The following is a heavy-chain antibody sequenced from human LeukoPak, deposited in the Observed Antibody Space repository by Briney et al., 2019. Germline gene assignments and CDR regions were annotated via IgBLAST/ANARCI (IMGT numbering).Heavy chain of an antibody. CDR1: GYTLTELS. Sequence: RASVKVSCKVSGYTLTELSMHWVRQAPGKGLEWMGGFDPEDGETIYAQKFQGRVTMTEDTSTDTAYMELSSLRSEDTAVYYCARYYYGSGIENWFDPWGQGTLVTVSS. V-gene: IGHV1-24*01. CDR3: ARYYYGSGIENWFDP. CDR2: FDPEDGET. J-gene: IGHJ5*02. D-gene: IGHD3-10*01.